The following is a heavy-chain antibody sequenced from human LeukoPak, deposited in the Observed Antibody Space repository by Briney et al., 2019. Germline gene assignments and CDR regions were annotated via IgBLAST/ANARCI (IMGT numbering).Heavy chain of an antibody. V-gene: IGHV3-21*01. Sequence: SGRSLRLSCAASGFTFSSYSMNWVRQAPGKGLEWVSSISSSSSYIYYADSVKGRFTISRDNAKNSLYLQMNSLRAEDTAVYYCARDRFPYYYDSSGPNGGDAFDIWGQGTMVTVSS. D-gene: IGHD3-22*01. CDR1: GFTFSSYS. J-gene: IGHJ3*02. CDR3: ARDRFPYYYDSSGPNGGDAFDI. CDR2: ISSSSSYI.